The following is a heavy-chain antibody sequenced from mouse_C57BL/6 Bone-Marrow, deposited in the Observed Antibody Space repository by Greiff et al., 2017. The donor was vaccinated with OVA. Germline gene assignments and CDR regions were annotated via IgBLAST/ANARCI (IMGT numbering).Heavy chain of an antibody. CDR3: ARQCTTVVAPYAMDY. J-gene: IGHJ4*01. D-gene: IGHD1-1*01. CDR2: ISSGGSYT. Sequence: EVQVVESGGDLVKPGGSLKLSCAASGFTFSSYGMSWVRQTPDKRLEWVATISSGGSYTYYPDSVKGRFTISRDNAKNTLYLQMSSLKSEDTAMYYCARQCTTVVAPYAMDYWGQGTSVTVSS. V-gene: IGHV5-6*01. CDR1: GFTFSSYG.